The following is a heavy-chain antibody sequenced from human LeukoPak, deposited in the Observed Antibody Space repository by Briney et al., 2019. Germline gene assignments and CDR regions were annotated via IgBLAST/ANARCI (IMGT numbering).Heavy chain of an antibody. J-gene: IGHJ4*02. Sequence: GGSLRLSCAASGFTFSSYEMNWVRQAPGKGLEWVSYISSSGSTIYYADSVKGRFTISRGNAKNSLYLQMNSLRAEDTAVYYCARERYSSGWYLDYWGQGTLVTVSS. CDR1: GFTFSSYE. CDR2: ISSSGSTI. CDR3: ARERYSSGWYLDY. V-gene: IGHV3-48*03. D-gene: IGHD6-19*01.